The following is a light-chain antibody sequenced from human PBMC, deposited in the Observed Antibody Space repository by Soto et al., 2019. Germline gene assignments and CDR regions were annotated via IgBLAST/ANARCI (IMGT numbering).Light chain of an antibody. Sequence: QSVLTQPASVSVSPGQSITISCTGTSSDVGGYNLVSWYQHHPGKAPKLMIYEGSKRPSGLSNRFSGSKSGNTASLTISGLQAEDEADYYCCSYAGSRTIYVFGTGTKVTVL. J-gene: IGLJ1*01. CDR2: EGS. V-gene: IGLV2-23*01. CDR3: CSYAGSRTIYV. CDR1: SSDVGGYNL.